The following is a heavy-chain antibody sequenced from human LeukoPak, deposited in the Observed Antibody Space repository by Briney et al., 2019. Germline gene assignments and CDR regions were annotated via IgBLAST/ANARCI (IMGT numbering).Heavy chain of an antibody. J-gene: IGHJ4*02. D-gene: IGHD4-11*01. Sequence: GGSLRLSCAASGFTFSSYAMSWVRQAPGKGREWVSRINTDGSSTSYADSVKGRFTISRDNAKNTLYLQMNSLRAEDTAVYYCARDLPYGNPKPFDYWGQGTLVTVSS. CDR2: INTDGSST. V-gene: IGHV3-74*01. CDR3: ARDLPYGNPKPFDY. CDR1: GFTFSSYA.